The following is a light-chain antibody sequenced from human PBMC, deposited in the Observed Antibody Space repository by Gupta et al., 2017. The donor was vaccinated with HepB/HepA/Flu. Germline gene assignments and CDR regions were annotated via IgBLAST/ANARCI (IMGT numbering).Light chain of an antibody. Sequence: QSVLAQPPSASGTPGQRVPISCSGSSSNIGSNLVNWYQQLPGTAPKLLIFSNNQRPSGIPDRFSGSKSGTSASLAISGLQSADEADYYCAAWDDSLNVVVFGGGTKLTVL. CDR2: SNN. J-gene: IGLJ2*01. CDR1: SSNIGSNL. V-gene: IGLV1-44*01. CDR3: AAWDDSLNVVV.